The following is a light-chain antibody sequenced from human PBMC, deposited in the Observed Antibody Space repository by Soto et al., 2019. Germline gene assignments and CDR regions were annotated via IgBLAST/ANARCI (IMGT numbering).Light chain of an antibody. CDR3: QQYGTPRSVT. CDR2: GAS. CDR1: QSVSSTF. J-gene: IGKJ5*01. V-gene: IGKV3-20*01. Sequence: EIVLTQSPATLSLSPGERATLSCRAIQSVSSTFLAWYQQKPGQAPRLLIYGASSRATGIPDRFSGSGFGTDFTLTISKVEPEDFAVYYCQQYGTPRSVTFGRGTRLENK.